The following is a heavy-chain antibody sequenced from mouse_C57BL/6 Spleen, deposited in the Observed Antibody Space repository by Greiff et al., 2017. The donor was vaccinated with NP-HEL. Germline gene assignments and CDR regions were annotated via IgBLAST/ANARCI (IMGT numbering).Heavy chain of an antibody. V-gene: IGHV1-80*01. CDR1: GYAFSSYW. CDR2: IYPGDGDT. D-gene: IGHD4-1*01. CDR3: ASGELTPFAY. J-gene: IGHJ3*01. Sequence: QVHVKQSGAELVKPGASVKISCKASGYAFSSYWMNWVKQRPGKGLEWIGQIYPGDGDTNYNGKFKGKATLTADKSSSTAYMQLSSLTSEDSAVYFCASGELTPFAYWGQGTLVTVSA.